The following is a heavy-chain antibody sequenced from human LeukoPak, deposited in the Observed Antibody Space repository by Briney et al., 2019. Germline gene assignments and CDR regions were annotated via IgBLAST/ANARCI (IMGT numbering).Heavy chain of an antibody. CDR3: ARDYYDSSGYYHLDY. J-gene: IGHJ4*02. D-gene: IGHD3-22*01. V-gene: IGHV4-31*03. CDR2: IYYSGST. Sequence: SETLSLTCTVSGGSISSGGYYWSWIRQHPGKGLEWIGYIYYSGSTYYNPSLKSRVTISVDTSKNQFSLKLSSVTAADTAVYYFARDYYDSSGYYHLDYWGQGTLVTVSS. CDR1: GGSISSGGYY.